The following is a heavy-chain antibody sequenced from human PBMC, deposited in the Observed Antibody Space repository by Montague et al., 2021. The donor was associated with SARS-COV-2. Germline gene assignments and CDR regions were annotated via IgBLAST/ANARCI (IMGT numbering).Heavy chain of an antibody. Sequence: SETLSLTCTVSGASISRYYWSWIRQPAGKGLEWIGRIYTSGSTNYNPSLKSRVAMSVDTSKNQFSLKLSSVTAADTAVYYCAREGGITIFGVVIGSPYYYYMDVWGKGTTVTVSS. D-gene: IGHD3-3*01. J-gene: IGHJ6*03. V-gene: IGHV4-4*07. CDR3: AREGGITIFGVVIGSPYYYYMDV. CDR2: IYTSGST. CDR1: GASISRYY.